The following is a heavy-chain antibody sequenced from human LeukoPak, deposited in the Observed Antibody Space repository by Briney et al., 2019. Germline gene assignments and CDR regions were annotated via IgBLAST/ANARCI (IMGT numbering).Heavy chain of an antibody. D-gene: IGHD3-9*01. Sequence: ESLRLSCAASGFTSSAYDMHWVRQITGGGLEWVSTSGTVGDTFYSDSVKGRLTISRDNSQNTVHLQMNSLRAEDTAVYYCARGLQGYYDSLTGYYRGRYYFDYWGQGTLVTVSS. CDR3: ARGLQGYYDSLTGYYRGRYYFDY. V-gene: IGHV3-13*04. CDR1: GFTSSAYD. CDR2: SGTVGDT. J-gene: IGHJ4*02.